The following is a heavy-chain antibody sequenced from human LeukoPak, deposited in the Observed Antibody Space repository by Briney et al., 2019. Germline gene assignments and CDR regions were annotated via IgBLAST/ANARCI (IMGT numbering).Heavy chain of an antibody. CDR2: ISYDGSNK. CDR3: ARGATGYSNDY. CDR1: GFTFSSYG. Sequence: PGGSLRLSCVASGFTFSSYGMHWVRQAPGKGLEWVAVISYDGSNKYYADSVKGRFTISRDNSKNSLYLQMNSLRAEDTAVYYCARGATGYSNDYWGQGTLVTVSS. D-gene: IGHD2-15*01. V-gene: IGHV3-30*03. J-gene: IGHJ4*02.